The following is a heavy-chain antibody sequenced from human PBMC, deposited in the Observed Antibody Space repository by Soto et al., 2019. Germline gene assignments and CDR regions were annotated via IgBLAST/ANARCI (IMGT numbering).Heavy chain of an antibody. J-gene: IGHJ6*03. CDR2: IKSKTDGETT. CDR1: GFTFNNAW. CDR3: TTNGDYYYYYMDV. Sequence: EVQLMESGGDLVKPGGSLRLSCAASGFTFNNAWMSWVRQAPGKGLEWVARIKSKTDGETTTYAAPVKGRFTISREDSKDTLYLQMNSLKPEDTAVYYCTTNGDYYYYYMDVWGKGTTVAVSS. D-gene: IGHD2-8*01. V-gene: IGHV3-15*01.